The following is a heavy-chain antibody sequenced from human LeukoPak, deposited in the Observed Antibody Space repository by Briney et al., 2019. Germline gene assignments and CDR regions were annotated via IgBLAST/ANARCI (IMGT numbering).Heavy chain of an antibody. V-gene: IGHV3-30*04. CDR3: ASGAHGMALDP. D-gene: IGHD5-24*01. CDR2: ISYDGSSK. Sequence: GRSLRLSCAASGFTFSTYAMHWVRQTPGKGLEWVAVISYDGSSKYYADSVKGRFTISRDNAKNSLYLQMNSLRAEDTAVYYCASGAHGMALDPWGQGTLVTVSS. CDR1: GFTFSTYA. J-gene: IGHJ5*02.